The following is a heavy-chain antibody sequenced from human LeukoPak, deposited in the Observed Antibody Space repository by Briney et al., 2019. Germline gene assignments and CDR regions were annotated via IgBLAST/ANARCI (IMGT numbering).Heavy chain of an antibody. V-gene: IGHV1-46*01. D-gene: IGHD3-22*01. J-gene: IGHJ6*02. CDR3: ARYRRRYYDSSGYYNYGMDV. CDR2: INPSGGST. CDR1: GYTFTSYY. Sequence: ASVKVSCKASGYTFTSYYMHWVRQAPGQGLEWMGIINPSGGSTSYAQKFQGRVTMTRDTSTSTVHMELSSLRSEDTAVYYCARYRRRYYDSSGYYNYGMDVWGQGTTVTVSS.